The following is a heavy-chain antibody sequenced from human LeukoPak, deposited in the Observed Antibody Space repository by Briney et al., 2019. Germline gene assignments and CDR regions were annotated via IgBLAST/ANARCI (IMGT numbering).Heavy chain of an antibody. CDR1: GFIVSSNY. Sequence: GGSLRLSCAASGFIVSSNYMSWVRQAPGKGLEWVSVIYSGGSTYYADSVKGRFTISRHDSKNTLYLQMNSLGAEDTAVYYCAILSGSGSYSYFDYWGQGTLVTVSS. CDR2: IYSGGST. J-gene: IGHJ4*02. V-gene: IGHV3-53*04. CDR3: AILSGSGSYSYFDY. D-gene: IGHD3-10*01.